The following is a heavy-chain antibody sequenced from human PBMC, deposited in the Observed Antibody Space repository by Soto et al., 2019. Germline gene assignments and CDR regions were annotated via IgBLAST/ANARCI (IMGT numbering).Heavy chain of an antibody. CDR2: IYYSGST. CDR3: GQSNGSRRGFNTGSAL. J-gene: IGHJ1*01. Sequence: PSETLSLTCTVSGGSISSYYWSWIRQPPGKGLEWIGYIYYSGSTNYNPSLKSRVTISVDTSKNQFSLKLSSVTAADTAVYYCGQSNGSRRGFNTGSALRGQRTSVPVS. D-gene: IGHD1-26*01. V-gene: IGHV4-59*01. CDR1: GGSISSYY.